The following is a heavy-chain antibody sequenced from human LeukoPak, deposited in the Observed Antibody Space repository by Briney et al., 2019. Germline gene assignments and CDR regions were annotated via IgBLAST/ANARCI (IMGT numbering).Heavy chain of an antibody. D-gene: IGHD2-2*01. CDR3: AKDHTDIVVVPAAHFDY. CDR1: GFTFSSYG. Sequence: GGSLRLSCAASGFTFSSYGMNWVRQAPGKGLEWVSAISGSGSSTYYADSVKGRFTISRDNSKNTLYLQMNSLRADDTAVYYCAKDHTDIVVVPAAHFDYWGQGTLVTVSS. CDR2: ISGSGSST. J-gene: IGHJ4*02. V-gene: IGHV3-23*01.